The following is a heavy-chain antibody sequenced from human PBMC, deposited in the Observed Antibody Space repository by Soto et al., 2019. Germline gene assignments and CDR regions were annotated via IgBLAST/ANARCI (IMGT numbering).Heavy chain of an antibody. CDR3: ARNRHVLRYFDWLSKAALFDY. D-gene: IGHD3-9*01. CDR1: RYSFISYG. J-gene: IGHJ4*02. V-gene: IGHV1-3*01. Sequence: GASVKVSCKASRYSFISYGIHWVRQAPGQRLEWMGWINSGSGDTEYSQKFQGRVTITRDTSASTAYMELSSLRSEDTAVYYCARNRHVLRYFDWLSKAALFDYWGQGTLVTVSS. CDR2: INSGSGDT.